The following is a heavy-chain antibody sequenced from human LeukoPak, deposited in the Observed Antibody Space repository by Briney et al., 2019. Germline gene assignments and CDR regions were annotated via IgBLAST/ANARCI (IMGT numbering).Heavy chain of an antibody. CDR1: GNSISSGDYY. CDR2: IYTSGST. Sequence: SQALSLTCTVSGNSISSGDYYWSWIRQPAGKGLEWIGRIYTSGSTTYNPSLKSRVTISGDTSENQFSLRLSSVTAADTAVYYCARGLGDEYTATYYYYYMDVWGKGTTVTVSS. V-gene: IGHV4-61*02. CDR3: ARGLGDEYTATYYYYYMDV. D-gene: IGHD3-10*01. J-gene: IGHJ6*03.